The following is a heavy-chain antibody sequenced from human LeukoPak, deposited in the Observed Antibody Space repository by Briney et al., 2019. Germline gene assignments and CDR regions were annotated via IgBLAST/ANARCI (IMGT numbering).Heavy chain of an antibody. V-gene: IGHV4-59*01. CDR1: GGSISSYY. CDR3: ARARDYYDSSGL. D-gene: IGHD3-22*01. Sequence: PSETPSLTCTVSGGSISSYYWSWIRQPPGKGLEWIGYIYYSGSTNYNPSLKSRVAISVDTSKNQFSLKLSSVTAADTAVYYCARARDYYDSSGLWGQGTLVTVSS. CDR2: IYYSGST. J-gene: IGHJ4*02.